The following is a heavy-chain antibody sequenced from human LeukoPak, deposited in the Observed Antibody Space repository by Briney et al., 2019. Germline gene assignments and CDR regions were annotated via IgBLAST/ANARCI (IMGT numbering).Heavy chain of an antibody. CDR1: GFTFSSYS. CDR2: ISSSSSYI. CDR3: ARGSSSWYYFDY. Sequence: PGGSLRHSCAASGFTFSSYSMNWVRQAPGKGLEWVSFISSSSSYIYYADSVKGRFTISRDNAKNSLYLQMNSLRVEDTAVYYCARGSSSWYYFDYWGQGTLVTVSS. V-gene: IGHV3-21*01. J-gene: IGHJ4*02. D-gene: IGHD6-13*01.